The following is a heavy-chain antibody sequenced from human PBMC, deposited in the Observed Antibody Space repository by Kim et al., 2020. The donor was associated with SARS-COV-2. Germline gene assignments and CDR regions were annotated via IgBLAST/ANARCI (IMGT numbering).Heavy chain of an antibody. V-gene: IGHV3-30*04. Sequence: GGSLRRSCAASGFTFSSYAMHWVRQAPGKGLEWVAVISYDGSNKYYVDSVKGRFTISRDNSKNTLYLQMNSLRAEDTAVYYCARDREGGSGWSLQGYYYDSSGYGSFDYWGQGTLVTVSS. CDR1: GFTFSSYA. J-gene: IGHJ4*02. CDR3: ARDREGGSGWSLQGYYYDSSGYGSFDY. D-gene: IGHD3-22*01. CDR2: ISYDGSNK.